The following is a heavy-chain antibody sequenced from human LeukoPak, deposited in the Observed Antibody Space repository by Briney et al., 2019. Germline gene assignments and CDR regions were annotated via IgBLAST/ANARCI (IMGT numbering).Heavy chain of an antibody. CDR3: VLLWFGELFS. CDR1: GDSMTTTSHF. J-gene: IGHJ5*02. V-gene: IGHV4-39*07. D-gene: IGHD3-10*01. Sequence: SETLSLTCTVSGDSMTTTSHFWDWIRQPPGKGLEWIGSIYYRGSTYYNPSLKSRVTISVDTSNNQFSLKLSSVTAADTAVYYCVLLWFGELFSWGQGTLVTVSS. CDR2: IYYRGST.